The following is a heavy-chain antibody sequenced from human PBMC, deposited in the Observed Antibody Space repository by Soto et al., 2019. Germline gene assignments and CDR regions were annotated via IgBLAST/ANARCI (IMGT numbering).Heavy chain of an antibody. CDR2: ISKSGSII. CDR1: GFTFSDYY. Sequence: GGSLRLSCAASGFTFSDYYMSWLRQPPGKGLEWVSYISKSGSIIHFADSVKGRFAISRDNAKNTLYLQMSSLRAEDTALYYCARDLSPYSDYYDESTSETWFDPWGQGTLVTVPS. V-gene: IGHV3-11*01. D-gene: IGHD3-16*01. J-gene: IGHJ5*02. CDR3: ARDLSPYSDYYDESTSETWFDP.